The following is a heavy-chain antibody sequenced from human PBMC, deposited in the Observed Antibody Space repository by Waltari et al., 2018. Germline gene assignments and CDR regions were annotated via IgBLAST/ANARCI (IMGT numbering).Heavy chain of an antibody. CDR1: GYTFTGYY. D-gene: IGHD3-22*01. J-gene: IGHJ3*02. CDR3: ARDMGGYSDAFDI. Sequence: QVQLVQSGAEVKKPGASVKVSCKASGYTFTGYYMHWVRQAPGQGLEWRGRINPNSGGTNDAQKFQGRVTMTRDTSISTAYMELSRLRSDDTAVYYCARDMGGYSDAFDIWGQGTMVTVSS. V-gene: IGHV1-2*06. CDR2: INPNSGGT.